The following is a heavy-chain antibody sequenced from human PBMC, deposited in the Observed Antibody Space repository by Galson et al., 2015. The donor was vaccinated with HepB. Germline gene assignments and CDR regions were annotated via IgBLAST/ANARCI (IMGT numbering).Heavy chain of an antibody. D-gene: IGHD3-10*01. V-gene: IGHV3-30*04. CDR3: STVRGYYGSGTYTYLDY. J-gene: IGHJ4*01. CDR2: ISYDGSNK. Sequence: SLRLSCAVSEFIFSSYAMYWVRQAPGKGLEWVAGISYDGSNKYYADSVKGRFTISRDNSKNTLYLQMNSLRTEDTAMFYCSTVRGYYGSGTYTYLDYWGHGTLVTVSS. CDR1: EFIFSSYA.